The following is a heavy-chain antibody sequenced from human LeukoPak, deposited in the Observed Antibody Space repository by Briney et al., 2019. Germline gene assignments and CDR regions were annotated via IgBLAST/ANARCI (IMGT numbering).Heavy chain of an antibody. Sequence: QAGGSLRLSCAASGFTFSSYAMSWVRQAPGKGLEWVSAIRDSGSSTHYADSVKGRFTTSRDNSKNTLFLQMSSLRAEDTAIYYCAKYGPQDSGSSHFDYWGQGALVTVSS. CDR2: IRDSGSST. CDR1: GFTFSSYA. J-gene: IGHJ4*02. D-gene: IGHD1-26*01. V-gene: IGHV3-23*01. CDR3: AKYGPQDSGSSHFDY.